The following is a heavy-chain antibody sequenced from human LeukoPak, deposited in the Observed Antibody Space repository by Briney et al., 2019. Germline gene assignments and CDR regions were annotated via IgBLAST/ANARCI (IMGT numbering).Heavy chain of an antibody. CDR3: ARTTFWSGRSPDYHHCYMDV. CDR1: GGSISSYY. Sequence: SETLSLTCTVSGGSISSYYWGWIRQPPGKGLEWIGYIYYSGSTNYNPSLKSRVTISVDTSKNQFSLKVSFVSAADTAVYYCARTTFWSGRSPDYHHCYMDVWGKGTTVTVSS. V-gene: IGHV4-59*01. CDR2: IYYSGST. J-gene: IGHJ6*03. D-gene: IGHD3-3*01.